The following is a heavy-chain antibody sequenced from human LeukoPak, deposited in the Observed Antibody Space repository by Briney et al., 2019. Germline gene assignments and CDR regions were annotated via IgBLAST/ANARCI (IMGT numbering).Heavy chain of an antibody. D-gene: IGHD3-10*01. V-gene: IGHV5-51*01. CDR1: GYSFTSYW. J-gene: IGHJ6*03. Sequence: GESLKISCKGSGYSFTSYWIAWVRQMPGKGLEWMGIIYPGDSDTRYSPSFQGQVTISADKSISTAYLQWSSLKASDTAMYYCASITRPGVYYMDVWGKGTTVTVSS. CDR3: ASITRPGVYYMDV. CDR2: IYPGDSDT.